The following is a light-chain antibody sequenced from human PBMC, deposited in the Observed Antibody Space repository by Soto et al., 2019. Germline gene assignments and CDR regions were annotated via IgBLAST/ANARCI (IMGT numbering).Light chain of an antibody. Sequence: EIVLTQSPGTRSLSPGERATLSCRASQSVSSNFLAWYQQKPGQAPRLLIYGASTRATGIPDRFSGSGSGTDFTLTVSRLEPEDFAVYYCQRYNSSPRTFGQGTKVDIK. V-gene: IGKV3-20*01. CDR3: QRYNSSPRT. CDR1: QSVSSNF. J-gene: IGKJ1*01. CDR2: GAS.